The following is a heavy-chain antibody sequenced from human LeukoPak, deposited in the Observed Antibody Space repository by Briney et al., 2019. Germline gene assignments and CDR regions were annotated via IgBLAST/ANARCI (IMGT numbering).Heavy chain of an antibody. CDR3: ARDHSSGWYSRDAFDI. CDR1: GYTFTGYY. D-gene: IGHD6-19*01. V-gene: IGHV1-2*02. Sequence: ASVKVSCKVSGYTFTGYYMHWVRQAPGQGLEWMGWINPNSGGTNYAQKFQGRVTMTRDMSTSTVYMELSSLRSEDTAVYYCARDHSSGWYSRDAFDIWGQGTMVTVSS. CDR2: INPNSGGT. J-gene: IGHJ3*02.